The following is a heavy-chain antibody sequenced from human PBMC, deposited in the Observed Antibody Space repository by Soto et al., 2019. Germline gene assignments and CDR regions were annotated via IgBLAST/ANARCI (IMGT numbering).Heavy chain of an antibody. CDR2: IYSGGST. J-gene: IGHJ4*02. CDR1: GFTVSSNY. V-gene: IGHV3-53*01. D-gene: IGHD1-26*01. CDR3: ARFGAVGGSGFDY. Sequence: EVQLVESGGGLIQPGGSLRLSCAASGFTVSSNYMSWVRQAPGKGLEWVSLIYSGGSTYYADSVKGRFTISRDNSKNTLYLQMNSLRVEDTAVYYCARFGAVGGSGFDYWGQGTLVTVSS.